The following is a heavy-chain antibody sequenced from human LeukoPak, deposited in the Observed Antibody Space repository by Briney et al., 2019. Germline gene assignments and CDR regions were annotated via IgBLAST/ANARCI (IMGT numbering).Heavy chain of an antibody. CDR1: GFTFSSYA. CDR3: AREQYSSSSSAFDI. Sequence: PGGSLRLSCAASGFTFSSYAMSWIRQPPGKGLEWIGEINHSGSTNYNPSLKSRVTISVDTSKNQFSLKLSSVTAADTAVYYCAREQYSSSSSAFDIWGQGTMVTVSS. J-gene: IGHJ3*02. CDR2: INHSGST. V-gene: IGHV4-34*01. D-gene: IGHD6-13*01.